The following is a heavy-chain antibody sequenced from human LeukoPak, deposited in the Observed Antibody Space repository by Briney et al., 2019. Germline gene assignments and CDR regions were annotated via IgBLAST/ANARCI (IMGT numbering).Heavy chain of an antibody. CDR1: GFTFDDYA. D-gene: IGHD6-6*01. V-gene: IGHV3-9*01. CDR2: ISWNSGSI. Sequence: GGSLRLSCAASGFTFDDYAMHWVRQAPGKGLEWVSGISWNSGSIGYADSVKGRFTISRDNAKNSLYLQMNSLRAEDTALYYCAKFSSSSSTDYWGREPWSPSPQ. CDR3: AKFSSSSSTDY. J-gene: IGHJ4*02.